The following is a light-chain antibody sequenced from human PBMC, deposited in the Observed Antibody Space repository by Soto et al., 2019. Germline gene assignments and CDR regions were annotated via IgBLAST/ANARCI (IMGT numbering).Light chain of an antibody. Sequence: DIQMTQSPSSLSASVGDRVTITCRASRGISNYLAWYQQKPGKAPKLLIYAASTLQSGVPSRFSGSGSGTEFTLTISSLQPDDFATYYCQQYNTYSTFGQGTRLEIK. CDR2: AAS. CDR1: RGISNY. J-gene: IGKJ5*01. V-gene: IGKV1-27*01. CDR3: QQYNTYST.